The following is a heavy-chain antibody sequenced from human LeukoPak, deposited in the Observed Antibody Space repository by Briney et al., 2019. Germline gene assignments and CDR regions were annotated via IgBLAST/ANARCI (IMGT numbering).Heavy chain of an antibody. CDR1: GGSISSSSSY. D-gene: IGHD6-19*01. Sequence: PSETLSLTCTVSGGSISSSSSYWGWIRQPPGKGLEWIGRIYYSGSTDYNPSLKSRVTISVDTSKNQFSLKLSSVTAADTAVYYCARSGYSNGWYPSAFDMWGQGTMVTVSS. CDR3: ARSGYSNGWYPSAFDM. V-gene: IGHV4-39*01. J-gene: IGHJ3*02. CDR2: IYYSGST.